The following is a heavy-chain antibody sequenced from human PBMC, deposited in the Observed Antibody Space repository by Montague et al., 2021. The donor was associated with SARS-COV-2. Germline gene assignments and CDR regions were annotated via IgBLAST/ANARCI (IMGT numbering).Heavy chain of an antibody. Sequence: SLRLSCAASGFNFSDYGMHWVRQAPGKGLEWVSGIRWKRESLGYADSVEGRFTISRDNAKNSLYLQMNSLRAEDTALYYCAKEKPNNGCWYDWHAYHIWGQGTMVTVSS. CDR3: AKEKPNNGCWYDWHAYHI. V-gene: IGHV3-9*01. CDR2: IRWKRESL. D-gene: IGHD1-1*01. CDR1: GFNFSDYG. J-gene: IGHJ3*02.